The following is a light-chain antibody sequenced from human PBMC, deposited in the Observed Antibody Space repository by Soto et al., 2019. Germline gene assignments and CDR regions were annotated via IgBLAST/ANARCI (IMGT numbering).Light chain of an antibody. CDR3: QTWGTGIQV. V-gene: IGLV4-69*01. Sequence: QSVLTQSPSASASLGASVKLTCTLSSGHSSYAIAWHQQQPEKGPRYLMKLNSDGSHSKGDGIPDRFSGSSSGAERYLNISSLQSEDEADYYCQTWGTGIQVFGGGTKATV. J-gene: IGLJ2*01. CDR2: LNSDGSH. CDR1: SGHSSYA.